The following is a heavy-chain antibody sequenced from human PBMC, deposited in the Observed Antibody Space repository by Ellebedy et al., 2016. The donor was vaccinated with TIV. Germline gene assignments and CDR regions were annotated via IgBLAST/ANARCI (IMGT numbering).Heavy chain of an antibody. J-gene: IGHJ4*02. Sequence: GESLKISCAASGFSLPGSDLHWVRRRRGNGLEWVAASGAAGDTSYPDSVRGRFTISRDNSKNTLFLQMSSLRAEDTAVYFCARRSTDFAFDSWGQGTLVTVSS. D-gene: IGHD3/OR15-3a*01. CDR2: SGAAGDT. V-gene: IGHV3-13*01. CDR1: GFSLPGSD. CDR3: ARRSTDFAFDS.